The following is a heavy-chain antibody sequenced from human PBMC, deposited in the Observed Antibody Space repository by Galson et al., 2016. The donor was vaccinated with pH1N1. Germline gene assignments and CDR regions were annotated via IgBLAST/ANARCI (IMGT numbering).Heavy chain of an antibody. CDR1: GFTFSRHT. CDR3: TRCDYGDYVGIDY. CDR2: INYSGRDT. J-gene: IGHJ4*02. V-gene: IGHV3-21*05. D-gene: IGHD4-17*01. Sequence: SLRLSCAASGFTFSRHTMHWVRQAPGKGLEWIAYINYSGRDTYYGDSVRGRFTISRDNAKNSMYLQMNSLRAEDTAVYYCTRCDYGDYVGIDYWGQGTVVTVSS.